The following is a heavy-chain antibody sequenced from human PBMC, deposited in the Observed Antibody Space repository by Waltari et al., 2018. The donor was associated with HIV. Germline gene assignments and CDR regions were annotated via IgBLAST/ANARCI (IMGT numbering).Heavy chain of an antibody. V-gene: IGHV3-7*01. Sequence: EVQLVESGGGLVQPGGSLRLSCAASGFTFSIYWLSWLRQAPGKGLGGVANIQKDGSEKLYADSVRGRLTIARDNTKNSLYLQMNCLRAEDTAVYYCAKYSGSYWGAHNWFDPWGQGTLVTVSS. CDR2: IQKDGSEK. CDR3: AKYSGSYWGAHNWFDP. CDR1: GFTFSIYW. J-gene: IGHJ5*02. D-gene: IGHD1-26*01.